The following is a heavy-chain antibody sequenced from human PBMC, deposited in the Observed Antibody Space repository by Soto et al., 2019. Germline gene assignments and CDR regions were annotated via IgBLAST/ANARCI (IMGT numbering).Heavy chain of an antibody. CDR2: IYYRGST. J-gene: IGHJ4*02. V-gene: IGHV4-39*02. CDR3: ARDGSGAYFDY. D-gene: IGHD3-10*01. CDR1: SGSVSSGSYY. Sequence: SETLSLTCTVSSGSVSSGSYYWGWIRQPPGKGLEWIGSIYYRGSTYYNPSLKSRVTISVDTSKNQFSLKLSSVTAADTAVYYCARDGSGAYFDYWGQGTLVTVSS.